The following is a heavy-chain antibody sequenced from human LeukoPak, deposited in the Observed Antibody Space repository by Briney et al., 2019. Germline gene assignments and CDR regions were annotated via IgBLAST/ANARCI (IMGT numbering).Heavy chain of an antibody. CDR2: IYSGGST. CDR1: GFTVSSNY. D-gene: IGHD2-2*01. V-gene: IGHV3-53*01. J-gene: IGHJ4*02. CDR3: ARAPPYCSSTSCYYYFDY. Sequence: PGGSLRLSCAASGFTVSSNYMSWVRQAPGKGLEWVSVIYSGGSTYYADSVKGRFTISRDNSKNTLYLPMNSLRAEDTAVYYCARAPPYCSSTSCYYYFDYWGQGTLVTVSS.